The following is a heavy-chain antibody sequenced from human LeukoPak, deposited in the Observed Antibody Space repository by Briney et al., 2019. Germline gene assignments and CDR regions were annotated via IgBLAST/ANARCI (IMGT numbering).Heavy chain of an antibody. Sequence: AGSLRLSCAASGFSVSDTYMSWVRQAPGKGLEWVSLLYSGGSTHYAASVKGRFTISRDTSKNMLYLQMNSLRAEDTAVYYCARGKSGIYTRPFDYWGQGTLVTVSS. V-gene: IGHV3-66*01. CDR2: LYSGGST. J-gene: IGHJ4*02. CDR1: GFSVSDTY. D-gene: IGHD1-26*01. CDR3: ARGKSGIYTRPFDY.